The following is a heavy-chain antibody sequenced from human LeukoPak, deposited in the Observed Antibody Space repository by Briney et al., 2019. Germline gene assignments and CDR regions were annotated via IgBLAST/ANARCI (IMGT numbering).Heavy chain of an antibody. CDR2: INPSGGNT. CDR1: GYTFPSYY. V-gene: IGHV1-46*01. D-gene: IGHD6-19*01. Sequence: ASVKVSCKASGYTFPSYYMHWVRQAPGQGLEWMGVINPSGGNTNSAQKFQGRVTMTRDTSTRTVYMELSSLRSEDTAVYYCARRPPNVAAPNWFDPWGQGTLVTVSS. J-gene: IGHJ5*02. CDR3: ARRPPNVAAPNWFDP.